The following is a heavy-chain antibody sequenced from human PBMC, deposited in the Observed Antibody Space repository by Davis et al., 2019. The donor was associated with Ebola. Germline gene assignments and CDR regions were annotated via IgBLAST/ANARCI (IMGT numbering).Heavy chain of an antibody. CDR3: AREDYGDQYYYYGMDV. CDR2: MNPNSGNT. Sequence: ASVKVSCKASGYTFTSYDINWVRQATGQGLEWMGWMNPNSGNTGYAQKFQGRVTMTRNTSISTAYMELSSLRSEDTAVYYCAREDYGDQYYYYGMDVWGQGTTVTVSS. J-gene: IGHJ6*02. V-gene: IGHV1-8*01. D-gene: IGHD4-17*01. CDR1: GYTFTSYD.